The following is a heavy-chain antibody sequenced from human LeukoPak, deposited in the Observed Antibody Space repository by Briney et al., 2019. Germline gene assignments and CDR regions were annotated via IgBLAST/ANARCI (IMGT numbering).Heavy chain of an antibody. CDR3: ARGIWSRTVSSYYLDY. V-gene: IGHV1-3*01. J-gene: IGHJ4*02. CDR1: GYTFTNYA. CDR2: ISAGNGNT. Sequence: ASVKVSCKASGYTFTNYAMQWVRQAPGQRLEWMGWISAGNGNTRYSQRFQGRVTITRDTSASTVYMEVTSLRSEDTAVYYCARGIWSRTVSSYYLDYWGQGTLVTVSS. D-gene: IGHD3-3*01.